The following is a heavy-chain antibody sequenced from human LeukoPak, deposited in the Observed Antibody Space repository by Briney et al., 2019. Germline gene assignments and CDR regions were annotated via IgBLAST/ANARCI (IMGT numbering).Heavy chain of an antibody. CDR1: GGSISSSNW. CDR3: ASRVVVAATIDAFDI. D-gene: IGHD2-15*01. Sequence: SGTLSLTCAVSGGSISSSNWWSWVRQPPGKGLEWIGEIYHSGSTNYSPSLKSRVTISVDKSKNQFSLKLSSVTAADTAVYYCASRVVVAATIDAFDIWGQGTMVTVSS. CDR2: IYHSGST. V-gene: IGHV4-4*02. J-gene: IGHJ3*02.